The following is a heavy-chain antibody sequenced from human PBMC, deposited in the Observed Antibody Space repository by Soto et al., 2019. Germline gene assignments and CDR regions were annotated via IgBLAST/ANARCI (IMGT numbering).Heavy chain of an antibody. CDR1: GGSISNSDSH. CDR3: ASLVYYYDMDV. Sequence: QVQLQESGPGLVKPSQTLSLTCTVSGGSISNSDSHWSWIRQHPGKGLEWIGYIYYSGSTYYNPSLKSRLTISVDTSKNHFSLRLSSVTAADTAVYYCASLVYYYDMDVWGQGTTVTVSS. J-gene: IGHJ6*02. V-gene: IGHV4-31*03. CDR2: IYYSGST.